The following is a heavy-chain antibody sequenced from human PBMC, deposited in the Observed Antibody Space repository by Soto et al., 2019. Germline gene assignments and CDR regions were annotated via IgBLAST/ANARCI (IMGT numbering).Heavy chain of an antibody. J-gene: IGHJ4*02. CDR3: ARDRGGSWGLGY. CDR1: GGSITSDAYY. CDR2: IYYSGST. V-gene: IGHV4-31*03. D-gene: IGHD1-26*01. Sequence: QVQLQESGPGLVKPSQTLSLTCTVSGGSITSDAYYWSWIRQHPGKGLEWIGYIYYSGSTYYNPSLKSRVTMSVDTSKNQFSLKLSSVTAADTAVYYCARDRGGSWGLGYWGQGTLVTVSS.